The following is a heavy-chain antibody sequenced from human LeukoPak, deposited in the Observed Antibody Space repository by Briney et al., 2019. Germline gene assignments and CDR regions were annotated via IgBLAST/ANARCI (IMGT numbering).Heavy chain of an antibody. CDR2: IYPGDSDT. J-gene: IGHJ3*02. CDR3: ASLPGCSSTSCYHGVAFDI. D-gene: IGHD2-2*01. V-gene: IGHV5-51*01. CDR1: GYSFTSYW. Sequence: LGESLKISCKGSGYSFTSYWIGWVRQMPGKGLEWMGIIYPGDSDTRYSPSFQGQVTISADKSISTAYLQWSSLKASDTAMYYCASLPGCSSTSCYHGVAFDIWGQGTMVTVSS.